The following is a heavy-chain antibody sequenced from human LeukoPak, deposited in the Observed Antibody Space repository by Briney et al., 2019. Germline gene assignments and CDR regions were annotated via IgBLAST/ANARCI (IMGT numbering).Heavy chain of an antibody. Sequence: PSETLSLTCTVSAGSINSNNFYWGWIRQPPGTQLEWIGTIYDGGNTYYNPSLKSRVTIYVDRSKNQFTLKLSSLAAADTAVYYCARGRRDGYNLKYFDYWGQGTLVTVSS. CDR3: ARGRRDGYNLKYFDY. D-gene: IGHD5-24*01. J-gene: IGHJ4*02. V-gene: IGHV4-39*01. CDR1: AGSINSNNFY. CDR2: IYDGGNT.